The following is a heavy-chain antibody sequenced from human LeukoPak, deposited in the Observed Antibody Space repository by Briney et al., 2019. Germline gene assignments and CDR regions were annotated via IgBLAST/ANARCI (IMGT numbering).Heavy chain of an antibody. CDR2: ISSSSSYI. CDR1: GFTFSSYS. V-gene: IGHV3-21*04. Sequence: GGSLRLSCAASGFTFSSYSMNWVRQAPGKRLEWVSSISSSSSYIYYADSVKGRFTISRDNAKNSLYLQMNSLRAEDTAVYYCAKDGVAADNWFDPWGQGTLVTVSS. D-gene: IGHD6-13*01. CDR3: AKDGVAADNWFDP. J-gene: IGHJ5*02.